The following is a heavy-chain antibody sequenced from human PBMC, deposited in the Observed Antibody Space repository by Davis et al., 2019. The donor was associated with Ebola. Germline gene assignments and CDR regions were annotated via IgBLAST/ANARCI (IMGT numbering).Heavy chain of an antibody. Sequence: ASVKVSCKASGYTFTSYGISWVRQAPGQGLEWMGWINPHNGNTNYAQNVQGRVTMTTDTSTSTAYMEVGSLRSDDTAVYYCARQTGLAAAGRGVDYWGQGTLVTVSS. J-gene: IGHJ4*02. CDR1: GYTFTSYG. D-gene: IGHD6-13*01. CDR3: ARQTGLAAAGRGVDY. V-gene: IGHV1-18*04. CDR2: INPHNGNT.